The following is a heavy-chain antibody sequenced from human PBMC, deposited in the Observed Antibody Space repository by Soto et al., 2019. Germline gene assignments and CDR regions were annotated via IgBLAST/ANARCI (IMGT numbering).Heavy chain of an antibody. CDR1: GFTFSNYG. V-gene: IGHV3-33*01. CDR3: ARDSTMGAPWVPFDY. CDR2: IWYDGSNK. D-gene: IGHD1-26*01. Sequence: GGSLRLSCAASGFTFSNYGMHWVRQAPGKGLEWVAVIWYDGSNKYYADSVKGRFTISRDKSKNTVSLQMNSLRAEDTAVYYCARDSTMGAPWVPFDYWGQGTLVTVSS. J-gene: IGHJ4*02.